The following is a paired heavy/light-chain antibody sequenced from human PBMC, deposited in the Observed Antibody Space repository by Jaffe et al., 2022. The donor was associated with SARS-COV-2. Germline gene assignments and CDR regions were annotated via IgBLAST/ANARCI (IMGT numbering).Light chain of an antibody. Sequence: QSALTQPASVSGSPGQSITISCTGTSSDVGGYNYVSWYQQHPGKAPKLMICDVSNRPSGVSNRFSGSKSGNTASLTISGLQGEDEADYYCSSYTSSSTVVFGGGTKLTVL. CDR3: SSYTSSSTVV. CDR2: DVS. V-gene: IGLV2-14*03. CDR1: SSDVGGYNY. J-gene: IGLJ2*01.
Heavy chain of an antibody. J-gene: IGHJ4*02. D-gene: IGHD3-22*01. CDR3: ARDYYYSIDS. CDR1: GFTFRTHW. CDR2: INSDGSTT. V-gene: IGHV3-74*01. Sequence: EVQLVESGGGLGQPGGSLRLSCAASGFTFRTHWMHWVRQAPGKGLVWVSRINSDGSTTYADSVKGRFTISRDNAKSTLYLQMNSLRAEDTAVYYCARDYYYSIDSWGQGTLVTVSS.